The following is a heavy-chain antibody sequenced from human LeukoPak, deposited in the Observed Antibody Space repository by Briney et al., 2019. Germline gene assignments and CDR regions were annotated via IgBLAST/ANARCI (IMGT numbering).Heavy chain of an antibody. J-gene: IGHJ6*02. CDR2: TYYRSTWYN. V-gene: IGHV6-1*01. CDR3: ARVHAGGYYYGMDV. D-gene: IGHD3-16*01. CDR1: GDSVSSNSVT. Sequence: SQTLSLTCAISGDSVSSNSVTWNWIRQSPSRGLEWLGRTYYRSTWYNDYAVSVRGRITVNPDTSKNQFSLHLNSVTPEDTAVYYCARVHAGGYYYGMDVWGQGTTVTVSS.